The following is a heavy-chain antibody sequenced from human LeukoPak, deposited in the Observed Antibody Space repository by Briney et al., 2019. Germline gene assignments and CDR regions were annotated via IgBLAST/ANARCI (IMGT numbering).Heavy chain of an antibody. V-gene: IGHV4-59*01. Sequence: SETLSLTCSVFGDSFNGYYWNWVRQPPDKGLQWIGYTYHNGNSNYNPSLKGRLTISVDTAKNQFSLKLTSVTAADTAAYYCARDGGLQSHFDYWGQGALVTVSS. CDR1: GDSFNGYY. CDR2: TYHNGNS. CDR3: ARDGGLQSHFDY. D-gene: IGHD5-24*01. J-gene: IGHJ4*02.